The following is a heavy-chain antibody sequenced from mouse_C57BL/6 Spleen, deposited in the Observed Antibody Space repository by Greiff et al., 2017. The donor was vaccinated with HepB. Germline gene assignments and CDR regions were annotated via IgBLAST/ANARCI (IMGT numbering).Heavy chain of an antibody. CDR2: IHPNSGST. Sequence: VQLQQPGAELVKPGASVKLSCKASGYTFTSYWMHWVKQRPGQGLEWIGMIHPNSGSTNYNEKFKSKATLTVDKSSSTAYMQLSSLTSEDSAVYYCAREYYGSHYYFGDWGQGTTLTVSS. V-gene: IGHV1-64*01. CDR3: AREYYGSHYYFGD. J-gene: IGHJ2*01. CDR1: GYTFTSYW. D-gene: IGHD1-1*01.